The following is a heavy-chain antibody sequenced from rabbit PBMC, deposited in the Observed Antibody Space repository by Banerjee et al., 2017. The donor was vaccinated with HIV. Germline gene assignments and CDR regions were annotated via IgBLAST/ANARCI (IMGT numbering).Heavy chain of an antibody. D-gene: IGHD7-1*01. Sequence: QEQLEESGGDLVKPEGSLTLTCTASGFSFSNKYVMCWVRQAPGKGLEWIACIYSGSSGRADYASWAKGRFTITRNTSLNTVTLQLNSLTAADTATYFCARDGSAGWNFELWGQGTLVTVS. CDR2: IYSGSSGRA. CDR1: GFSFSNKYV. V-gene: IGHV1S45*01. CDR3: ARDGSAGWNFEL. J-gene: IGHJ3*01.